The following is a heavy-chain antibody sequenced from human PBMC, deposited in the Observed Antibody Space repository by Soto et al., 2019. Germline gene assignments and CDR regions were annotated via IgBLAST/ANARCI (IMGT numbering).Heavy chain of an antibody. V-gene: IGHV4-4*07. CDR2: IYASWTT. CDR1: GASISNYY. Sequence: QVRLQESGPGLVKPSETLSLTCTVSGASISNYYWSWIRQPAGKGLECLGRIYASWTTTYNPSLRSRVTMSVDTYKNQFSLNLNSVTAADTAVYYCARESRSELGTVEYWGQGTLVTVSS. CDR3: ARESRSELGTVEY. J-gene: IGHJ4*02. D-gene: IGHD1-1*01.